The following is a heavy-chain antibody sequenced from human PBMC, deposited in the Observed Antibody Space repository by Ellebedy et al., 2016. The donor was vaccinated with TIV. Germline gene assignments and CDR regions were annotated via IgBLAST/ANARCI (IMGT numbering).Heavy chain of an antibody. V-gene: IGHV3-7*01. J-gene: IGHJ3*01. D-gene: IGHD1-26*01. Sequence: GESLKISXAGSGFTFSSYWMSWVRQAPGKGLEWVANIKQDGSEKYYVDSVKGRFTISRDNAGNSLYLQMNSLRADDTAVYYCARAIGSGSSLWGQGTMVTVSS. CDR3: ARAIGSGSSL. CDR1: GFTFSSYW. CDR2: IKQDGSEK.